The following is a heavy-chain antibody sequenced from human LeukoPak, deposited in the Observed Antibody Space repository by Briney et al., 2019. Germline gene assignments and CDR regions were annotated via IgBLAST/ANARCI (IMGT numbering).Heavy chain of an antibody. Sequence: ASVKVSCKASGYTFTSYAMNWVRQAPGQGLEWMGWINTNTGNPTYAQGFTGRFVFSLDTSVSTAYLQISSLKAEDTAVYYCARGPIVLLWFGEPLALLNWFDPWGQGTLVTVSS. CDR2: INTNTGNP. CDR3: ARGPIVLLWFGEPLALLNWFDP. J-gene: IGHJ5*02. D-gene: IGHD3-10*01. CDR1: GYTFTSYA. V-gene: IGHV7-4-1*02.